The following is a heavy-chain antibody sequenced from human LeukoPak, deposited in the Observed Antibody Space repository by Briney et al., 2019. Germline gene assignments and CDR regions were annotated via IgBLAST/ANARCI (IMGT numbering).Heavy chain of an antibody. Sequence: SGGSLRLSCAASGFTFSNYGMNWVRQAPGKGLEWVSFTDTSGRYVYYGDSVKGRFTISRDNAKNLLFLQMNGLRAEDMVLYYCARGRSITLLRGVAMSDGFDIWGQGAMVAVSS. D-gene: IGHD3-10*01. CDR2: TDTSGRYV. J-gene: IGHJ3*02. V-gene: IGHV3-21*06. CDR3: ARGRSITLLRGVAMSDGFDI. CDR1: GFTFSNYG.